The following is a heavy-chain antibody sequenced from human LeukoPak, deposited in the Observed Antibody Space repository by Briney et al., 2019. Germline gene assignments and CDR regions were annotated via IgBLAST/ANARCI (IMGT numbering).Heavy chain of an antibody. V-gene: IGHV3-11*01. CDR3: ARDSRSYCSSTSCSSSDAFDI. D-gene: IGHD2-2*01. J-gene: IGHJ3*02. CDR1: GFTFSDYY. CDR2: ISSGSTI. Sequence: GGSLRLSCAASGFTFSDYYMSWIRQAPGKGLEWVSYISSGSTIYYADSVKGRFTISRDNAKNSLYLQMNSLRAEDTAVYYCARDSRSYCSSTSCSSSDAFDIWGQGTIVTVSS.